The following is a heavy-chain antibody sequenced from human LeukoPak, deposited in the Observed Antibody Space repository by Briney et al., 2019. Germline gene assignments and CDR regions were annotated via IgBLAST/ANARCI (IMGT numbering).Heavy chain of an antibody. J-gene: IGHJ4*02. Sequence: SGPTLVKPTQTLTLTCTFSGFSLSTSGMCVSWIRQPPGKALEWLARIDWDDDKYYSRSMKTRLTISKDTSKNQVVLTMTNMAPVDTATYYCARINADVRGYSSGWWVDYWGQGTLVTVSS. CDR1: GFSLSTSGMC. D-gene: IGHD6-19*01. CDR2: IDWDDDK. CDR3: ARINADVRGYSSGWWVDY. V-gene: IGHV2-70*11.